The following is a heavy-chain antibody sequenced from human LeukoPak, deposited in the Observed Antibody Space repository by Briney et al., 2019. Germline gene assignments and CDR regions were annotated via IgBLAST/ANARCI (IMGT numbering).Heavy chain of an antibody. CDR1: GFTFSSYA. CDR2: ISGSGGST. V-gene: IGHV3-23*01. D-gene: IGHD6-6*01. Sequence: GGSLRLSCAASGFTFSSYAMSWVRQAPGKGLEWVSAISGSGGSTYCADSVKGRFTISRDNSKSTLYLQMNSLRAEDTAVYYCAKDLSIAARQSFDYWGQGTLVTVSS. J-gene: IGHJ4*02. CDR3: AKDLSIAARQSFDY.